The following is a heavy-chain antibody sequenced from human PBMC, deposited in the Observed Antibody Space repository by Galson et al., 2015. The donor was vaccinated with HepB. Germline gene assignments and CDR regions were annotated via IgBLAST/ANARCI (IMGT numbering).Heavy chain of an antibody. J-gene: IGHJ6*02. V-gene: IGHV1-18*04. D-gene: IGHD3-10*01. Sequence: SVKVSCKASGYTFTSYGISWVRQAPGQGLEWMGWISAYNGNTNYAQKLQGRVTMTTDTSTSTAYMELRSLRSDDTAVYYCAREIHLWFGELWPHIYYYYGMDVWGQGTTVTVSS. CDR2: ISAYNGNT. CDR3: AREIHLWFGELWPHIYYYYGMDV. CDR1: GYTFTSYG.